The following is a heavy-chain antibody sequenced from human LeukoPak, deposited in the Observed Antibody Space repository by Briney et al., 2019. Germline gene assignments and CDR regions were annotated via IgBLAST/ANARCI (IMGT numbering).Heavy chain of an antibody. CDR3: AKDRVPLTYYDFWREKGDAFDI. Sequence: GGSLRLSCAASGFTFSSYAMSWVRQAPGKGLEWVSAISGSGGSTYYADSVKGRFTISRDNSKNTLYLQMNSLRAEDTAVYYCAKDRVPLTYYDFWREKGDAFDIWGQGTMVTVSS. CDR1: GFTFSSYA. D-gene: IGHD3-3*01. V-gene: IGHV3-23*01. J-gene: IGHJ3*02. CDR2: ISGSGGST.